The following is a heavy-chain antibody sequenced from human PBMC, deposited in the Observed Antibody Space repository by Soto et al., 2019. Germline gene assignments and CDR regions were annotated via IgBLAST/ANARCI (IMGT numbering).Heavy chain of an antibody. CDR3: ARGRASGSYYLLDY. CDR2: INPNSGNI. J-gene: IGHJ4*02. D-gene: IGHD3-10*01. Sequence: GASVKVSCKASGNTFTSYDMNWVRQATGHGLEWMGWINPNSGNIGYAQKFQGRVTMTRDTAIRTAYMEVSRLRSDDTAVYYCARGRASGSYYLLDYWGQGTLVTVSS. CDR1: GNTFTSYD. V-gene: IGHV1-8*01.